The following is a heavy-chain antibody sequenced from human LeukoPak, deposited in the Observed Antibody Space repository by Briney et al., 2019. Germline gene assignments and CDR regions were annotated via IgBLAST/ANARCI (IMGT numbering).Heavy chain of an antibody. V-gene: IGHV4-59*01. D-gene: IGHD2-15*01. Sequence: SETLSLTCTVSGGSISSYYWSWIRQPPGKGLEWIGYIYYSGSTNYNPSLKSRVTISVDTSKNQFSLKLSSVTAADTAVYYCARDRVVPPYYFDYWGQGTLVTVSS. CDR2: IYYSGST. CDR3: ARDRVVPPYYFDY. J-gene: IGHJ4*02. CDR1: GGSISSYY.